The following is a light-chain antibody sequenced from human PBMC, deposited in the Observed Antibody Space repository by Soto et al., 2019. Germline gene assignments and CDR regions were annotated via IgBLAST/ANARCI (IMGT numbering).Light chain of an antibody. V-gene: IGKV3-20*01. CDR2: GAS. J-gene: IGKJ4*01. CDR1: QSVSSSY. CDR3: QQYDSSPLT. Sequence: EIVLTQSPGTLSLSPGERATLSCRASQSVSSSYLAWYQQKPGQAPRLLIYGASIRATGIPDRFSGSGSGTDFTLNISRLEPEDFAVYYCQQYDSSPLTFGGGTKVEIK.